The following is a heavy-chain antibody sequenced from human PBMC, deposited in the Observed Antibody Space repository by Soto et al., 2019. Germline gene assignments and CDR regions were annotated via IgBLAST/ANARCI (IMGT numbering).Heavy chain of an antibody. D-gene: IGHD3-16*01. V-gene: IGHV4-59*01. CDR3: ARGGIDYVWGSNNWFDP. CDR2: IYYSGST. J-gene: IGHJ5*02. Sequence: SETLSLTCTVSGGSISSYYWSWIRQPPGKGLEWIGYIYYSGSTNYNPSLKSRVTISVDTSKNQFSLKLSSVTAADTAVYYCARGGIDYVWGSNNWFDPWGQGTLVTVSS. CDR1: GGSISSYY.